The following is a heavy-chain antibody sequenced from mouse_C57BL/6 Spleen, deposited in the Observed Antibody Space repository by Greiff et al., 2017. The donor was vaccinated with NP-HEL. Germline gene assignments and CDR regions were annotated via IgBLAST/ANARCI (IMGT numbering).Heavy chain of an antibody. Sequence: EVKLVESGGDLVKPGGSLKLSCAASGFTFSSYGMSWVRQTPDKRLEWVATISSGGSYTYYPDSVKGRFTISRDNAKNTLYLQMSSLKSEDTAMYYCARRGNYDDGQAWFAYWGQGTLVTVSA. CDR1: GFTFSSYG. CDR2: ISSGGSYT. D-gene: IGHD2-4*01. J-gene: IGHJ3*01. CDR3: ARRGNYDDGQAWFAY. V-gene: IGHV5-6*02.